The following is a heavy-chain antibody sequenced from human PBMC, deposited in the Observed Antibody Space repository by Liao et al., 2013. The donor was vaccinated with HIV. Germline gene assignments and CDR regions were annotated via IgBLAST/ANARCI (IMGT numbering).Heavy chain of an antibody. Sequence: QVQLQESGPGLVKPSETLSLICTVSGGSLSGGSYFWGWIRQPPGKGLEWIASIDYSGRTYYNPSLESRLTISMDTSNNQISLRLTSVTAADTAVYSCVRSGGSPSLDWLFNYWGQGSLVSVSS. V-gene: IGHV4-39*07. D-gene: IGHD3/OR15-3a*01. CDR1: GGSLSGGSYF. CDR2: IDYSGRT. CDR3: VRSGGSPSLDWLFNY. J-gene: IGHJ4*02.